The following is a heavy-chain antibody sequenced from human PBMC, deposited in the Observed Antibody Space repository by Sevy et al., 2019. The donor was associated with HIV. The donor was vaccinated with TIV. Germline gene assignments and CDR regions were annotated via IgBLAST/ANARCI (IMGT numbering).Heavy chain of an antibody. Sequence: GGSLRLSCTASGFTFGDYCMSWVRQAPGKGLEWVAFLKSDVYGGTVDHAASVRGRFVISRDDSKTIAYLQMNDLKTEDTGVYYCTRWKAAQSIFGYWGQGALVTVS. CDR1: GFTFGDYC. CDR2: LKSDVYGGTV. J-gene: IGHJ4*02. D-gene: IGHD6-13*01. V-gene: IGHV3-49*04. CDR3: TRWKAAQSIFGY.